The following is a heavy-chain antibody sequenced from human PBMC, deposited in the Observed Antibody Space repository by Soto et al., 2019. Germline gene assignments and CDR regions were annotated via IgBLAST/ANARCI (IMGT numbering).Heavy chain of an antibody. Sequence: ASVKVSCKASGYTFIGYYIHWVRQAPGQGLEWMGWVNPKSGGRDAAQRFQGRVTMTRDTSITTAYMELSSVTAADTAVYYCARHKTTMLTVVSAFDPWGQGTRVTVSS. D-gene: IGHD3-22*01. V-gene: IGHV1-2*02. CDR2: VNPKSGGR. CDR3: ARHKTTMLTVVSAFDP. CDR1: GYTFIGYY. J-gene: IGHJ5*02.